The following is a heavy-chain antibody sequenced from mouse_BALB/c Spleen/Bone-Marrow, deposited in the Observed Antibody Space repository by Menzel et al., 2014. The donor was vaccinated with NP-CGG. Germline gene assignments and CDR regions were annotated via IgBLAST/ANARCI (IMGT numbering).Heavy chain of an antibody. CDR2: IYPVSGKT. CDR3: GRGEYFDY. Sequence: VQLVESGAELASPGASVTLSCKASGYTFTDHIMNWVKKRPGQGLEWIGRIYPVSGKTNYSQRFMGKATFSVDRSSSTVYMVLNSLASEDPAVYYCGRGEYFDYWGQGTTLTVSS. V-gene: IGHV1-11*01. CDR1: GYTFTDHI. J-gene: IGHJ2*01.